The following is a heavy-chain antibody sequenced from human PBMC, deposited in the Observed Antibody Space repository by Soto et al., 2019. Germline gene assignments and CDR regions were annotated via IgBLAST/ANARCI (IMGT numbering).Heavy chain of an antibody. V-gene: IGHV1-69*12. J-gene: IGHJ6*02. D-gene: IGHD2-15*01. CDR3: ARHPGGSGTNSGMDV. CDR2: IIPIFGTA. Sequence: QVQLVQSGAEVKKPGSSVKVSCKASGGTFSSYAISWVRQAPGQGLEWMGGIIPIFGTANYAQKFQGRVTFAADEATSTANREQSSLRSEDTAVYYCARHPGGSGTNSGMDVWGQGGTVTVSS. CDR1: GGTFSSYA.